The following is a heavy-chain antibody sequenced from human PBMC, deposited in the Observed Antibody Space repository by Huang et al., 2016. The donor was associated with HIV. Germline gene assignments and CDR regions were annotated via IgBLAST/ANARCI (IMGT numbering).Heavy chain of an antibody. CDR2: IRQDGSEK. CDR3: VTKASAMDV. D-gene: IGHD2-8*01. J-gene: IGHJ6*02. V-gene: IGHV3-7*01. Sequence: LVESGGGLVQPGGSLRLSCGGSTVTFTASWLTWVRQPPGQGMEWVDSIRQDGSEKFELDSVKGRFNISRDNGKKVLFRDMTSLQVDDTATYFCVTKASAMDVWGQGTTVIVSS. CDR1: TVTFTASW.